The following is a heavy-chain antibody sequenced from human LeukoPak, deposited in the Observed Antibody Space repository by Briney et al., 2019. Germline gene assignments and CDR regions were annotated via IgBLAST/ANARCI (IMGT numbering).Heavy chain of an antibody. J-gene: IGHJ4*02. D-gene: IGHD5-12*01. V-gene: IGHV3-30*03. CDR1: KFTFSNYG. CDR3: AREDLGYRGYDPDYFAS. Sequence: GGSLRLSCAASKFTFSNYGMQWVRQAPGKGLEWVAVISYDGSTKYYADSVKGRFTISRDNSRNTLYLQMNSLRTEDTAVYYCAREDLGYRGYDPDYFASWGQGTLVIVSS. CDR2: ISYDGSTK.